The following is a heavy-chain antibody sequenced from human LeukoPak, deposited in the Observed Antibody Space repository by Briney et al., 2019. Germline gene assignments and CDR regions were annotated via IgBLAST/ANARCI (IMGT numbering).Heavy chain of an antibody. J-gene: IGHJ3*02. CDR2: IYYSGST. D-gene: IGHD3-10*01. V-gene: IGHV4-61*01. CDR3: ERYRGDGPGAFDI. CDR1: GGSVSSGSYY. Sequence: PSETLSLTCAVSGGSVSSGSYYWSWLRQPPGKGLEWIGYIYYSGSTNYNPSLKSRATISLDTSKNQFSLRLSSVTAADTAVYYCERYRGDGPGAFDIWGQGTMVTVSS.